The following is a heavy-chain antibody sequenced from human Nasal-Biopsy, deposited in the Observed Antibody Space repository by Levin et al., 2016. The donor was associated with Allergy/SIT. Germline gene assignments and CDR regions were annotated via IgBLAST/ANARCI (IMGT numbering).Heavy chain of an antibody. CDR2: ISARGDYR. V-gene: IGHV3-23*01. CDR3: AKDLSGDIGHRLLADV. J-gene: IGHJ2*01. Sequence: GESLKISCEASGFTFSNYAMSWVRQAPGKGLEWVSSISARGDYRYYEESLKGHFTISRDNSQNTLYLLVTTARAEDTAVYYCAKDLSGDIGHRLLADVWGRGALVTVSS. CDR1: GFTFSNYA. D-gene: IGHD1-14*01.